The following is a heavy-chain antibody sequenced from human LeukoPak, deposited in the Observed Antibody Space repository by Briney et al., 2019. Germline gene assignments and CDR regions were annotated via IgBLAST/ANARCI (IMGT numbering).Heavy chain of an antibody. D-gene: IGHD4-17*01. CDR2: IMPLFGTA. CDR3: ARDVHGDYGSGWFDP. CDR1: GGTFNNSA. Sequence: SVKVSCKTSGGTFNNSATSWVRQAPGQGLEWLGGIMPLFGTAGYAQKFQGRVTITKDESTRTVHLDLTSLTSDDTAVYYCARDVHGDYGSGWFDPWGQGTLVSVSS. J-gene: IGHJ5*02. V-gene: IGHV1-69*05.